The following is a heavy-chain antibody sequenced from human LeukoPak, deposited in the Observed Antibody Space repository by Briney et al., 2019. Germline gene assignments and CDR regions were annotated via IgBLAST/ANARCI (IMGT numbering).Heavy chain of an antibody. CDR3: ARQGRSGWYGPSWFDP. V-gene: IGHV4-59*08. J-gene: IGHJ5*02. Sequence: TSETLSLTCTVSGGPISSYYWSWIRQPPGKGLEWIGYIYYSGSTNYNPSLKSRVTISVDTSKNQFSLKLSSVTAADTAVYYCARQGRSGWYGPSWFDPWGQGTLVTVSS. CDR1: GGPISSYY. CDR2: IYYSGST. D-gene: IGHD6-19*01.